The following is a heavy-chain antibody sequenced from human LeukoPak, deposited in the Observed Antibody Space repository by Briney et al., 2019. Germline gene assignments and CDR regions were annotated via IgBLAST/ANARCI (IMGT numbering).Heavy chain of an antibody. CDR1: GFTFSSNY. J-gene: IGHJ6*03. CDR3: ARDRQNNYYYYMDV. Sequence: GGSLRLSCAASGFTFSSNYMSWVRQAPGKGLEWVSVIYSGGSTYYADSVKGRFTISRDNSKNSLYLQMNSLRAEDTAVYYCARDRQNNYYYYMDVWGKGTTVTVSS. V-gene: IGHV3-53*01. CDR2: IYSGGST. D-gene: IGHD1/OR15-1a*01.